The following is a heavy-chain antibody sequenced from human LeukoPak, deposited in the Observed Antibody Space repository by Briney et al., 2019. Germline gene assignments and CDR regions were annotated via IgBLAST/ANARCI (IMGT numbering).Heavy chain of an antibody. CDR2: IIPIFGTA. CDR1: GGTFSSYA. CDR3: ARDMGEGIVPAAAFDY. Sequence: GASVKVSCKASGGTFSSYAISWVRQAPGQGLEWMGGIIPIFGTANYAQKFQGRVTITTDESTSTAYMELSSLRSEDTAVYYCARDMGEGIVPAAAFDYWGQGTLVTVSS. J-gene: IGHJ4*02. D-gene: IGHD2-2*01. V-gene: IGHV1-69*05.